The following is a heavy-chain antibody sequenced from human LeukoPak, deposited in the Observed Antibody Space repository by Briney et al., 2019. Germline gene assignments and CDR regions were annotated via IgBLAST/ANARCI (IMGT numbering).Heavy chain of an antibody. D-gene: IGHD3-16*01. V-gene: IGHV4-39*01. CDR1: GGSISSSSYY. J-gene: IGHJ4*02. CDR2: IYYSGST. Sequence: PSETLSLTCTVSGGSISSSSYYWGWIRQPPGKGLEGIGSIYYSGSTYYNPSLKSRVTISVDTSKNQFSLKLSSVTAADTAVYYCARWGSWYRTQRPVDYWGQGTLVTVSS. CDR3: ARWGSWYRTQRPVDY.